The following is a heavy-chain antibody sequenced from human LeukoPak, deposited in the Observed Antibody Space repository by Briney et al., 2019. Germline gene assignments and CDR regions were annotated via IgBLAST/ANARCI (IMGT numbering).Heavy chain of an antibody. CDR2: IYYSGST. V-gene: IGHV4-30-4*08. Sequence: SETLSLTCTVPGGSISSGDYYWSWIRPPPGQGLEWIGYIYYSGSTYYNPSLKSRVTISVDTSKNQFSLKLSSVTAADTAVYYCARTYILTGYYTFDYWGQGTLVSVSS. J-gene: IGHJ4*02. CDR1: GGSISSGDYY. D-gene: IGHD3-9*01. CDR3: ARTYILTGYYTFDY.